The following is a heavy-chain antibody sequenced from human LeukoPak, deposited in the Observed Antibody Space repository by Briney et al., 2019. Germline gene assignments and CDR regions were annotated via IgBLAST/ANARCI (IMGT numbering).Heavy chain of an antibody. CDR3: AKSGSKYDY. D-gene: IGHD3-10*01. Sequence: PGGSLRLSCAASGFTFSSYAMGWVRQAPGKGLEWVSSISAGGGTTYYADSVKGRFSISRDNSKNTVYLQVNSLRAEDTAVYYCAKSGSKYDYWGQGTLVTVSS. CDR1: GFTFSSYA. CDR2: ISAGGGTT. J-gene: IGHJ4*02. V-gene: IGHV3-23*01.